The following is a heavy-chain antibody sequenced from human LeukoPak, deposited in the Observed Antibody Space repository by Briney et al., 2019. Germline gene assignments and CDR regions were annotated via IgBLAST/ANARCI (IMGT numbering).Heavy chain of an antibody. CDR1: AGSISNYY. CDR3: ARIYSSGWYLDYFDY. D-gene: IGHD6-19*01. CDR2: IYSSGST. J-gene: IGHJ4*02. V-gene: IGHV4-4*07. Sequence: SETLSLTCTVSAGSISNYYWSWIRQPAGKGLEWIGLIYSSGSTDYNPSLKSRVTISVDTSKNQFSLKLSSVTAADTAVYYCARIYSSGWYLDYFDYWGQGTLVTVSS.